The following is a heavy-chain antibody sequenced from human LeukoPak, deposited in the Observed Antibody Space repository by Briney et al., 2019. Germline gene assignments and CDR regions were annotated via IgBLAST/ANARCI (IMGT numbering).Heavy chain of an antibody. J-gene: IGHJ4*02. D-gene: IGHD5-18*01. CDR1: GFTFSSYG. V-gene: IGHV3-33*01. CDR3: ARDPYSYGYFDY. CDR2: IWYDGSNK. Sequence: GRSLRLSCAASGFTFSSYGMRWVRQAPGKGLEWVAVIWYDGSNKYYADSVKGRFTISRDNSKNTLYLQMNSLRAEDTAVYYCARDPYSYGYFDYWGQGTLVTVSS.